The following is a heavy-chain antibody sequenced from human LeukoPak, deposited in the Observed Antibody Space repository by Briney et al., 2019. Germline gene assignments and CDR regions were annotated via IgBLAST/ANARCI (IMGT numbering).Heavy chain of an antibody. D-gene: IGHD1-1*01. CDR2: ITWDDGST. V-gene: IGHV3-43*01. CDR1: GFTFSDYT. CDR3: ARDNSMDV. Sequence: GGFLRLSCAASGFTFSDYTMHWVSLVPGKGLEWVSLITWDDGSTYYADSVKGRFTISRDNSKNSLYLQMNSLRTEDTAFYYCARDNSMDVWGRGTTVTVSS. J-gene: IGHJ6*02.